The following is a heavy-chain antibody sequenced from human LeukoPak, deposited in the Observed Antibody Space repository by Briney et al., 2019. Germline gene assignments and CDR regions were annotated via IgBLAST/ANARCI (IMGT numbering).Heavy chain of an antibody. CDR2: IRYDGSNK. CDR1: GFTFSSYG. V-gene: IGHV3-30*02. J-gene: IGHJ4*02. CDR3: AKVNLRHFDWLLSGD. D-gene: IGHD3-9*01. Sequence: PGGSLRLSCAASGFTFSSYGMHWVRQAPGKGLEWVAFIRYDGSNKYYADSVKGRFTISRDNSKNTLYLQMNSLRAEDTAVYYCAKVNLRHFDWLLSGDWGQGTLVTVSS.